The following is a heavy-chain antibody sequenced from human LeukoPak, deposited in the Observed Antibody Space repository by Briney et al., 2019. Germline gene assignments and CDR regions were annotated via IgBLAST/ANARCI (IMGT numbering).Heavy chain of an antibody. J-gene: IGHJ3*02. Sequence: KTGGSLRLSCAASGFTFTSYSMNWVRQAPGNGLEWVSSFSSSTRYIYYADSVKGRFTISRDNAKTSLYLQMNSLRAEDTAVYYCARDRIYYDILTAQGAFDIWGQGTMVTVSS. CDR2: FSSSTRYI. V-gene: IGHV3-21*01. CDR3: ARDRIYYDILTAQGAFDI. CDR1: GFTFTSYS. D-gene: IGHD3-9*01.